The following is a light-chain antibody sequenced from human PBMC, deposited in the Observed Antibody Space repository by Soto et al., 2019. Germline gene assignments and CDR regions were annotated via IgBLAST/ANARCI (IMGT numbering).Light chain of an antibody. J-gene: IGKJ4*01. V-gene: IGKV3-20*01. Sequence: EIVLTQSPGTLSLSPGERATLSCRASQSVSSSYLAWYQQKPGQAPRLLIYGASSRATGIPDRFSGSGSGTELTLTISRLEPEDFAVYDCQQYGSSPPKLTFGGGTKVEIK. CDR1: QSVSSSY. CDR2: GAS. CDR3: QQYGSSPPKLT.